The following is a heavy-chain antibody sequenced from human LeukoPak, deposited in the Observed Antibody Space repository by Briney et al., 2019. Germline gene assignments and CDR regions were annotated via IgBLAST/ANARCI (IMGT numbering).Heavy chain of an antibody. Sequence: SETLSLTCTVSGGSISSGSYYWSWIRQPAGKGLEWIGRIYTSGSTNYNPSLKSRVTISVDTSKNQFSLKLSSVTAADTAVYYCASSPSAGYCSSTSCYSPYYFDYWGQGTLVTVSS. CDR2: IYTSGST. J-gene: IGHJ4*02. V-gene: IGHV4-61*02. CDR1: GGSISSGSYY. CDR3: ASSPSAGYCSSTSCYSPYYFDY. D-gene: IGHD2-2*02.